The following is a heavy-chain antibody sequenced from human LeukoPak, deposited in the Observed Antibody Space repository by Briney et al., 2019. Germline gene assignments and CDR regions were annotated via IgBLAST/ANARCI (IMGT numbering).Heavy chain of an antibody. D-gene: IGHD3-3*01. Sequence: SETLSLTCAVYGGSFSGYYWSWIRQPPGKGLEWIGEINHSGSTNYNPSLKSRVTISVDTSKNQFSLKLSSVTAADTAVYYCARGPPYYDFWSGYRRSWFDPWGQGTLVTVSS. CDR2: INHSGST. V-gene: IGHV4-34*01. J-gene: IGHJ5*02. CDR3: ARGPPYYDFWSGYRRSWFDP. CDR1: GGSFSGYY.